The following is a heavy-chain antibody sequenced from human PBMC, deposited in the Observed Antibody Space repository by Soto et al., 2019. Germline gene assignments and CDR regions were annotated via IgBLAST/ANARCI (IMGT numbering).Heavy chain of an antibody. CDR3: ARSSGYVPGGY. Sequence: SETLSLTCAVSGYPISSGYYWGWIRQPPGKGLEWIGIIHHSGSTYFNPSLRSRITISVDTSKNQFSLKMPSVTAADTAVYYCARSSGYVPGGYWGQGILVTVSS. D-gene: IGHD5-12*01. CDR1: GYPISSGYY. CDR2: IHHSGST. V-gene: IGHV4-38-2*01. J-gene: IGHJ4*02.